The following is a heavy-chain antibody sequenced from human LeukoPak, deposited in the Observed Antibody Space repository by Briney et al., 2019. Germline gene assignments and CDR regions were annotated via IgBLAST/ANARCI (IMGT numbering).Heavy chain of an antibody. CDR1: GFTFSSYW. D-gene: IGHD2-2*01. J-gene: IGHJ3*02. Sequence: PGGSLRLSCAASGFTFSSYWMSWVRQAPGKGLEWVANIKQDGSEKYYVDSVKGRFTISRDNAKNSPYLQMNSLRAEDTAVYYCARESVVPVAPPDAFDIWGQGTMVTVSS. V-gene: IGHV3-7*01. CDR2: IKQDGSEK. CDR3: ARESVVPVAPPDAFDI.